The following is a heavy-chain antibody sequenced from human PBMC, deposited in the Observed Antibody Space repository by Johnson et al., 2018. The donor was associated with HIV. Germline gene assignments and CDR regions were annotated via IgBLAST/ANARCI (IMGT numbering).Heavy chain of an antibody. CDR3: ARDKDYGGNHDAVDI. J-gene: IGHJ3*02. Sequence: VQLVESGGDLAQPGGSLRLSCEASGFTFSSYWMSWVRQAPGKGLEWVANIKQDGSERYYVDSMTGRFTISRDNAKNSLYLQMESLRADDTALYYCARDKDYGGNHDAVDIWGQGTMVTVSS. D-gene: IGHD4-23*01. CDR2: IKQDGSER. CDR1: GFTFSSYW. V-gene: IGHV3-7*01.